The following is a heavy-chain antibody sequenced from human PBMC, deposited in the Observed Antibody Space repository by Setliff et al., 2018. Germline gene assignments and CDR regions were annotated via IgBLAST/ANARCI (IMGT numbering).Heavy chain of an antibody. D-gene: IGHD1-26*01. J-gene: IGHJ4*02. CDR3: TRAYSGSHDY. V-gene: IGHV4-4*02. Sequence: SETLSLTCAVSGDSISSGNWWSWVRQPPEKGLEWIGEINHSGNTNYNPSLKSRITISADTSKNQFSLKLKSVTAADTAIYYCTRAYSGSHDYWGQGTLVTVSS. CDR2: INHSGNT. CDR1: GDSISSGNW.